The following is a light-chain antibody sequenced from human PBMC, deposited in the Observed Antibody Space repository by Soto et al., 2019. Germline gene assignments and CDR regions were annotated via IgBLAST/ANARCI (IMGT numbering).Light chain of an antibody. Sequence: EIVLTDSPGTLSLSRWQRATLSCRASQSVGSSLAWYRQRAGESPTLLIADASIRAAGIPDRFSGSGSETDFSLSISRLEPEDFAVYNCQQYGSSPPITFGQGTRLEIK. CDR1: QSVGSS. CDR3: QQYGSSPPIT. CDR2: DAS. V-gene: IGKV3-20*01. J-gene: IGKJ5*01.